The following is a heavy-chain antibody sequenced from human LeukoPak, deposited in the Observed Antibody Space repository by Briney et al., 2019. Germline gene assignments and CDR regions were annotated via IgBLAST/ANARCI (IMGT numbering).Heavy chain of an antibody. D-gene: IGHD6-19*01. CDR2: IYTSGST. CDR1: GGSISSYY. J-gene: IGHJ6*03. Sequence: PSETLSLTCTVSGGSISSYYWSWIRQPAGKGLEWIGRIYTSGSTNYNPSLKSRVTISVDTSKNQFSLKLSSVTAADTAVYYCARVGWYGDYYYYYYMDVWGKGTTVTVSS. V-gene: IGHV4-4*07. CDR3: ARVGWYGDYYYYYYMDV.